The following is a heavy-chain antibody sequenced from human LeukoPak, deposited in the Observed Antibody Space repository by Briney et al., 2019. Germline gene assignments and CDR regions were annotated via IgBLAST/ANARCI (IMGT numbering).Heavy chain of an antibody. V-gene: IGHV3-30*18. CDR1: GFTFSSYG. Sequence: GRSLRLSCAASGFTFSSYGMHWVRQAPGKGLEWVAVISYDGSNKYYADSVKGRFTISRDNSKNTLYLQMNSLRAEDTAVYYCAKDPRGRQWLDNYFDYWGQGTLVTVSS. CDR3: AKDPRGRQWLDNYFDY. D-gene: IGHD6-19*01. CDR2: ISYDGSNK. J-gene: IGHJ4*02.